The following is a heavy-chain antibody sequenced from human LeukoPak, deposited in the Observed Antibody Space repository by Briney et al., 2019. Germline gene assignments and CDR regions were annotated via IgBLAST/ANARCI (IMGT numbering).Heavy chain of an antibody. D-gene: IGHD3-16*01. J-gene: IGHJ4*02. V-gene: IGHV3-73*01. CDR2: IRSKANSYAT. CDR1: GFTFSGSA. Sequence: PGGSLRLSCAASGFTFSGSAMHWVRRASGKGLEWVGRIRSKANSYATAYAASVKGRFTISRDDSKNTLYLQLNSLKTEDTAVYYCTTLGALDYWGQGTLVTVSS. CDR3: TTLGALDY.